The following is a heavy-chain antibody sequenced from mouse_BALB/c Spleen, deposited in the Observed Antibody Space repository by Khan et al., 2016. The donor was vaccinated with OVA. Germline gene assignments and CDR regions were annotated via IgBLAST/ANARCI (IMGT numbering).Heavy chain of an antibody. CDR3: ARDAGRY. Sequence: VRLQQSGPELVKPGASVKISCKTSGYTFPEYTVHLMKQSLGKSLDWIGVINPKNGGTAYNQKFKGKATLTVDKSSSTAYMEFRSLTSEDSAVYYCARDAGRYWGQGTSVTVAS. CDR1: GYTFPEYT. J-gene: IGHJ4*01. V-gene: IGHV1-18*01. D-gene: IGHD3-3*01. CDR2: INPKNGGT.